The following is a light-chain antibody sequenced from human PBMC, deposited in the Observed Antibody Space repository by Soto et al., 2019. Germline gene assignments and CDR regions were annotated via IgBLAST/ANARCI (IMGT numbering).Light chain of an antibody. CDR1: QSVSTY. CDR2: GAS. CDR3: QHSYNTPPL. V-gene: IGKV1-39*01. Sequence: DIQMTQSPSSLSASVGDRVTITCRASQSVSTYLNWYQQKPGKAPNLLIYGASSLQSGVPSRFSGSGSGTEFTLPTTSLQPGDFATYYCQHSYNTPPLFGRGPKVDLK. J-gene: IGKJ2*01.